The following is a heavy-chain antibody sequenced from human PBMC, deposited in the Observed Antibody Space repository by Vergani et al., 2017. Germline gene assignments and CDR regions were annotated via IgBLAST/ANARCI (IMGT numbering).Heavy chain of an antibody. CDR1: GGTFSSYA. D-gene: IGHD3-22*01. J-gene: IGHJ4*02. CDR3: ARGSGYYYVGAQWAYYFDY. V-gene: IGHV1-69*01. Sequence: QVQLVQSGAEVKKPGSSVKVSCKASGGTFSSYAISWVRQAPGQGLEWMGGIIPIFGTANYAQKFQGRVTIPADESTSTAYMELSSLRSEDTAVYYCARGSGYYYVGAQWAYYFDYWGRGTLVTVSS. CDR2: IIPIFGTA.